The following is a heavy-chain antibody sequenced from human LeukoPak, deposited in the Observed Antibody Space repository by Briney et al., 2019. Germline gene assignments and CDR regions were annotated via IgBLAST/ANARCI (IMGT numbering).Heavy chain of an antibody. J-gene: IGHJ3*02. CDR2: IKQDGSEK. V-gene: IGHV3-7*01. CDR1: GFTFSTYW. Sequence: GGSLRLSCAASGFTFSTYWMSWVRQAPGKGLEWVANIKQDGSEKDYVDSVKGRFTVSRDNAENSLYLQMNSLTAEDTAVYYCAREVDAFDIWGQGTMVTVSS. CDR3: AREVDAFDI.